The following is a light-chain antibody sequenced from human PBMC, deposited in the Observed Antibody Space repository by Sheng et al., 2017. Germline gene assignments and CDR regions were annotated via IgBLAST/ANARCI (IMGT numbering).Light chain of an antibody. CDR1: SSDIGGYNY. CDR2: AVN. Sequence: QSALTQPASVSGSPGQSITISCTGTSSDIGGYNYVSWYQQLPGNAPQLIIHAVNNRPSGVSNRFSGFKSGNTASLTISGLQAEDEADYFCSSYRSGDTYVFGTGTKVTVL. J-gene: IGLJ1*01. CDR3: SSYRSGDTYV. V-gene: IGLV2-14*03.